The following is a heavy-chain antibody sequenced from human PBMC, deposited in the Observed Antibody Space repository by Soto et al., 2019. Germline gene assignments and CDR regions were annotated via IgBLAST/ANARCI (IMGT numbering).Heavy chain of an antibody. D-gene: IGHD2-15*01. CDR3: ARDDCSGGSCYSHFDY. V-gene: IGHV1-3*01. J-gene: IGHJ4*02. Sequence: ASVKVSCKASGYTFTSYAMHWVRQAPGQRLEWMGWINAGNGNTKYSQKSQGRVTITRDTSASTAYMELSSLRSEDTAVYYCARDDCSGGSCYSHFDYWGQGTLVTVSS. CDR2: INAGNGNT. CDR1: GYTFTSYA.